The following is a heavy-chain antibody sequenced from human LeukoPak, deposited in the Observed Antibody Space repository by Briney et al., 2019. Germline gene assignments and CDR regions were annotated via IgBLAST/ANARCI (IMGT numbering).Heavy chain of an antibody. D-gene: IGHD3-22*01. Sequence: ASVKVSCKASGYTFTGYYMHWVRQAPGQGLEWMGWINPNSGGTNYAQKFQGRVTMTRDTSISTAYMELSRLRSDDTAVYYCARAMDSSGYYPFDYWGQGTLVTVSS. V-gene: IGHV1-2*02. CDR3: ARAMDSSGYYPFDY. CDR1: GYTFTGYY. CDR2: INPNSGGT. J-gene: IGHJ4*02.